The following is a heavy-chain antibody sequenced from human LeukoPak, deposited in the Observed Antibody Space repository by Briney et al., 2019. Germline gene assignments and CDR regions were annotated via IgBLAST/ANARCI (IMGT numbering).Heavy chain of an antibody. CDR1: GGSISSYY. J-gene: IGHJ3*02. CDR3: ARDLRDCSSTSCYMDHDAFDI. V-gene: IGHV4-59*01. Sequence: SETLSLTCTVSGGSISSYYWSWIRQPPGRGLEWIGYIYYSESTNYNPSLKSRVTISVDTSKNQFSLKLSSVTAADTAVYYCARDLRDCSSTSCYMDHDAFDIWGQGTMVTVSS. CDR2: IYYSEST. D-gene: IGHD2-2*02.